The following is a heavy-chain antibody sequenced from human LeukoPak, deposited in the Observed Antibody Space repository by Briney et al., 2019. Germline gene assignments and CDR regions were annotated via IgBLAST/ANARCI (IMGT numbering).Heavy chain of an antibody. Sequence: GGSLRLSCAASGFTFSSYSMNWVRQAPGKGLEWVSSISSSSSYIYYADSVKGRFTISRDNAKNSLYLQMNSLRAEDTAVYYCARDASSTWYADYFDYWGQGTLVTVSS. CDR2: ISSSSSYI. D-gene: IGHD6-13*01. CDR1: GFTFSSYS. J-gene: IGHJ4*02. V-gene: IGHV3-21*01. CDR3: ARDASSTWYADYFDY.